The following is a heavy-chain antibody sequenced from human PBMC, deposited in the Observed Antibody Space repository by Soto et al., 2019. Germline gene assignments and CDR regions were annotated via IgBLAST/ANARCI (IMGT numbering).Heavy chain of an antibody. D-gene: IGHD2-2*01. Sequence: GGSLRLSCAASGFTFSSYEMNWVRQAPGKGLEWVSYISSSGSTIYYADSVKGRFTISRDNAKNSLYLQMNSLRAEDRAVYYCASLGYCSSTSCYPVDFDYWGQGTLVTVSS. CDR2: ISSSGSTI. V-gene: IGHV3-48*03. CDR3: ASLGYCSSTSCYPVDFDY. CDR1: GFTFSSYE. J-gene: IGHJ4*02.